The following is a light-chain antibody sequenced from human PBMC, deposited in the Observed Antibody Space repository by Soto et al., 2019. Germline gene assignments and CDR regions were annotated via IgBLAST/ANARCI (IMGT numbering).Light chain of an antibody. J-gene: IGLJ1*01. V-gene: IGLV2-14*01. CDR2: DVS. Sequence: QSVLTQPASVSGSPGQSITISCTGNSSDVGGYNYVSWYQQHPGKAHKLLIYDVSNRPSGVSNRVSGSKSGNTASLTSSGLQADDEADYYCSSYTSSRLYVLGTGTKLTVL. CDR1: SSDVGGYNY. CDR3: SSYTSSRLYV.